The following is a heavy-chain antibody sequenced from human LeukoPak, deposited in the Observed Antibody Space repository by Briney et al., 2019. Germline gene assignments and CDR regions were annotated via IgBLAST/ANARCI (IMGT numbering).Heavy chain of an antibody. D-gene: IGHD1-26*01. CDR2: ISGSGGST. CDR1: GFTFSSYA. J-gene: IGHJ4*02. V-gene: IGHV3-23*01. Sequence: GGSLRLSCAASGFTFSSYAMSWVRQAPGKGLEWVSAISGSGGSTYYADSVKGRFTISRDNAKNSLYLQMNSLRAEDTAVYYCARDLSARPSGSYYFDYWGQGTLVTVSS. CDR3: ARDLSARPSGSYYFDY.